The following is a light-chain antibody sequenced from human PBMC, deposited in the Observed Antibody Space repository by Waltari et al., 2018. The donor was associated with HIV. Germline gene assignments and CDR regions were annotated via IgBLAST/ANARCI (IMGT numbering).Light chain of an antibody. CDR2: EVT. CDR3: SSYAPTNKFYVL. Sequence: SALTHPPYASGSPAQSVTISCPGPGSYFGAYIYVPVHQQHPGTAPKLIMTEVTKRPSGVPDRFSGSKSGNTASLTVSGLQAEDEAHYYCSSYAPTNKFYVLFGGGTTLTVL. J-gene: IGLJ2*01. CDR1: GSYFGAYIY. V-gene: IGLV2-8*01.